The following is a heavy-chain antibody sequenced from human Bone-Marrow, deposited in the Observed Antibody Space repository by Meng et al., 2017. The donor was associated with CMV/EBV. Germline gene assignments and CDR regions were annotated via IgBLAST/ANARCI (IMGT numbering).Heavy chain of an antibody. CDR3: ARRGYSYGYVDY. J-gene: IGHJ4*02. CDR1: GFTFSDYY. V-gene: IGHV3-69-1*02. CDR2: ISSSSTI. Sequence: GESLKISCAASGFTFSDYYMNWVRQAPGKGLEWVSSISSSSTIYYADSVKGRFTISRDNAKNSLYLQMNSLRAEDTAVYYCARRGYSYGYVDYWGQGTLVTVSS. D-gene: IGHD5-18*01.